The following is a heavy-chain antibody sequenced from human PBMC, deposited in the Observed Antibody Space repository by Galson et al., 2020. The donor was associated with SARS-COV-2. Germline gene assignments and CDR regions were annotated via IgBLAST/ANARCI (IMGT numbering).Heavy chain of an antibody. D-gene: IGHD2-15*01. Sequence: SETLSLTCAVSGYSISSGYYWGWIRQPPGKGLGWIGSIYHSGSTYYNPSLKSRVTISVDTSKNQVSLKVLSVTAADTAVYYCARRFGGSRPFDYWGQGTLVTVSS. CDR1: GYSISSGYY. J-gene: IGHJ4*02. CDR3: ARRFGGSRPFDY. CDR2: IYHSGST. V-gene: IGHV4-38-2*01.